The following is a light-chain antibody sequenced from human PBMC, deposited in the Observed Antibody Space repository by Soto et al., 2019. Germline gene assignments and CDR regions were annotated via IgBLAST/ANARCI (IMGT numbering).Light chain of an antibody. CDR2: DAS. J-gene: IGKJ4*01. CDR1: QGISSY. Sequence: DIQMTQSPSSLSGSVVDRFTITCLASQGISSYLGWYQQKPGKAPNLLIYDASTLHSGVPSRFSGGGSGTDFTLTISSLQPEDFATYYCQQVNVYPSTFGGGTKVDIK. V-gene: IGKV1-9*01. CDR3: QQVNVYPST.